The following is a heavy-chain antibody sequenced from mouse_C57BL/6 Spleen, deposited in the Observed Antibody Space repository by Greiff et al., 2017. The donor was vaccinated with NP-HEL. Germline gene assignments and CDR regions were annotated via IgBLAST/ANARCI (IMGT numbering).Heavy chain of an antibody. CDR1: GYTFTDYE. CDR3: TRGDLLSAYFDY. V-gene: IGHV1-15*01. CDR2: IDPETGGT. Sequence: VQLQQSGAELVRPGASVTLSCKASGYTFTDYEMHWVKQTPVHGLEWIGAIDPETGGTAYNQKFKGKAILTADKSSSTAYMELRSLTSEDSAVYYCTRGDLLSAYFDYWGQGTTLTVSS. D-gene: IGHD1-1*01. J-gene: IGHJ2*01.